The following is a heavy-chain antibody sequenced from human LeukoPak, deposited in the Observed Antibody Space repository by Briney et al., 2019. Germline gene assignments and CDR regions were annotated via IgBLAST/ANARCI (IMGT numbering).Heavy chain of an antibody. CDR3: ALYGGNSDY. Sequence: GGSLRLSCAASGFTVSSNYMSWVRQAPGKGLEWVSVIYSGGRTYYGVSVKGRFTITRVYFKNTLYLQMNSLRAEDTAVYYCALYGGNSDYWGQGTLVTVSS. V-gene: IGHV3-66*01. CDR1: GFTVSSNY. D-gene: IGHD4-23*01. CDR2: IYSGGRT. J-gene: IGHJ4*02.